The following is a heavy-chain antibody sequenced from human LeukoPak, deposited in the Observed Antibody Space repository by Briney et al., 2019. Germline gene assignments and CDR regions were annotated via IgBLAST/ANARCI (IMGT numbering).Heavy chain of an antibody. Sequence: GASVKVSCKASGYTFTSYGISWVRQAPGQGLEWMGWISAYNGNTNYAQKLQGRVTMTTDTSTSTAYMELRSLRSDDTAVYCCARDLDYGSGIYYFDYWGQGTLVTVSS. CDR2: ISAYNGNT. CDR3: ARDLDYGSGIYYFDY. CDR1: GYTFTSYG. J-gene: IGHJ4*02. V-gene: IGHV1-18*01. D-gene: IGHD3-10*01.